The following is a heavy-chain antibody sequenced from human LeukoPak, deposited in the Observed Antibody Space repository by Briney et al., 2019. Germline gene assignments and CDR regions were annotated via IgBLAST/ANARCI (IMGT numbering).Heavy chain of an antibody. J-gene: IGHJ4*02. CDR3: ARSGSYGLQYFDY. V-gene: IGHV3-20*01. D-gene: IGHD1-26*01. CDR1: GFTFDDYG. CDR2: INWNGGST. Sequence: PGGSLRPSCAASGFTFDDYGMSWVRQAPGKGLEWVSGINWNGGSTGYADSVKGRFTISRDNAKNSLYLQMNSLRAEDTALYHCARSGSYGLQYFDYWGQGTLVTVSS.